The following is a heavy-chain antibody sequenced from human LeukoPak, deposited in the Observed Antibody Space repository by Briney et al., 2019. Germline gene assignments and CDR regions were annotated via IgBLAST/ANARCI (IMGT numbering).Heavy chain of an antibody. D-gene: IGHD3-22*01. CDR3: ARDYDYYDSSGYYCTYFDY. J-gene: IGHJ4*02. Sequence: ASVKVSCKASGYTFTGYYMHWVRQAPGQGLEWMGWINPNSGGTNYAQKFQGRVTMTRDTSISTAYMELSRLRSDDTAVYYCARDYDYYDSSGYYCTYFDYWGQGTLLTVSS. CDR1: GYTFTGYY. V-gene: IGHV1-2*02. CDR2: INPNSGGT.